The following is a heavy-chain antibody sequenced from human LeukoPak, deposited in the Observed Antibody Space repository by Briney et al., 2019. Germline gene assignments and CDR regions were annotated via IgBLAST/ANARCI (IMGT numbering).Heavy chain of an antibody. J-gene: IGHJ5*02. Sequence: GASVKVSCKASGGTFSSYAISWVRQAPGQGLEWMGGIIPIFGTANYAQKFQGRVTITTDESTSTAYMELSSLRSEDTAVYYCAREYQLPHRPENWFDPWGQGTLVTVSS. CDR2: IIPIFGTA. CDR1: GGTFSSYA. CDR3: AREYQLPHRPENWFDP. V-gene: IGHV1-69*05. D-gene: IGHD2-2*01.